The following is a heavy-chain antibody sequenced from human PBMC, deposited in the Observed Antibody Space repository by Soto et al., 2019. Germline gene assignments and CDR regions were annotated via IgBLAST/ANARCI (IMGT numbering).Heavy chain of an antibody. D-gene: IGHD6-19*01. CDR2: LSYDGSIK. CDR3: ARDMAGSAWAFDL. CDR1: GFTFSTYA. V-gene: IGHV3-30*04. Sequence: QMQLVESGGGVVQPGGSLRLSCAASGFTFSTYAVHWVRQAPGKGLEWVADLSYDGSIKYYTDSVKGRFTISRDNSKKTLYLEVNSLRPEDTAIYYCARDMAGSAWAFDLWGQGTLVSVSS. J-gene: IGHJ4*02.